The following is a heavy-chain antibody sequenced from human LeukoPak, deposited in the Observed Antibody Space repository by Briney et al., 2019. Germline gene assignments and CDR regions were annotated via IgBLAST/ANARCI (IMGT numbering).Heavy chain of an antibody. D-gene: IGHD3-16*02. CDR3: AKVPYDYVWGSYRLVYYFDY. V-gene: IGHV3-23*01. J-gene: IGHJ4*02. CDR2: ISGSGGST. Sequence: GRSLRLSCAASGFTFSSYAMSWVRQAPGKGLEWVSAISGSGGSTYYADSVKGRFTISRDNSKNTLYLQMNSLRAEDTAVYYCAKVPYDYVWGSYRLVYYFDYWGQGTLVTVSS. CDR1: GFTFSSYA.